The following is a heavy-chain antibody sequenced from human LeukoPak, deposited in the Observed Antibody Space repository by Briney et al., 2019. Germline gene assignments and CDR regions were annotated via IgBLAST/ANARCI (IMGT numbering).Heavy chain of an antibody. V-gene: IGHV4-59*01. CDR3: ARAAPVYCTNGVCYRLDY. Sequence: SETLSLTCTVSGGSISSYYWSWIRQPPGKGLEWIGYIYYSGSTNYNPSLKSRVTISVDTSKNQFSLKLSSVTAADTAVYYCARAAPVYCTNGVCYRLDYWGQGTLVTVSS. CDR1: GGSISSYY. CDR2: IYYSGST. D-gene: IGHD2-8*01. J-gene: IGHJ4*02.